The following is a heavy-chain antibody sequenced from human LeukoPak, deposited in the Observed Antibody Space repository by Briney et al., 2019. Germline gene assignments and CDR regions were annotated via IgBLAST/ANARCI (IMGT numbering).Heavy chain of an antibody. J-gene: IGHJ5*02. CDR3: ARDSGTTGEVKFDP. Sequence: KPSETLSLTCTVSGYSISSGYYWGWIRQPPGKGLEWIGSIYHSGRTYYNPSLKSRVTMSVDTSKNQFSLKLSSVTAADTAVYYCARDSGTTGEVKFDPWGQGTLVTVSS. CDR1: GYSISSGYY. V-gene: IGHV4-38-2*02. D-gene: IGHD3-10*01. CDR2: IYHSGRT.